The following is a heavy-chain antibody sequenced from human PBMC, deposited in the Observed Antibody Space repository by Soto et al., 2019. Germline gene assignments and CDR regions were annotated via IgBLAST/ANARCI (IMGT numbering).Heavy chain of an antibody. D-gene: IGHD2-2*01. CDR3: ARDRAAAIGYYYYYGMDV. J-gene: IGHJ6*02. CDR2: IYYSGST. Sequence: SETLSLTCTVSGGSISSGDYYWSWIRQPPGKGLEWIGYIYYSGSTNYNPSLKSRVTISLDTSKNQFSLNLSSVTAADTAVYFCARDRAAAIGYYYYYGMDVWGQGTTVTVSS. CDR1: GGSISSGDYY. V-gene: IGHV4-61*08.